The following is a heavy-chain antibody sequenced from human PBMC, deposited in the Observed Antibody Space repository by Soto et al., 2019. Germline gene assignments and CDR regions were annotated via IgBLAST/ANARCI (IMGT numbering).Heavy chain of an antibody. CDR2: INPGDSDT. Sequence: GESLKISCKGSGYSFTSYWIGWVRQMPGKGLEWMGIINPGDSDTRYSPSFQGQVTISADKSISTAYLQWSSLKASDTAMYYCARRLTAYYYGMDVWGQGTTVTVS. CDR3: ARRLTAYYYGMDV. CDR1: GYSFTSYW. V-gene: IGHV5-51*01. J-gene: IGHJ6*02.